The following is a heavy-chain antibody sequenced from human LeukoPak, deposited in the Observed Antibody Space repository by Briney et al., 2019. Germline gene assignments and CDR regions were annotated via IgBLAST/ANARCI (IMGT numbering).Heavy chain of an antibody. Sequence: ASVKVSCKASGYTFIDYYMHWVRQAPGQGLEWMGWINPNSGDTKDAQKFQGRVTMTRDTSINTAYMELSRLRSDDTAVYYCARVMAVDNDLTMFANEDDAFDIWGQGTMVTVSS. V-gene: IGHV1-2*02. CDR3: ARVMAVDNDLTMFANEDDAFDI. CDR1: GYTFIDYY. CDR2: INPNSGDT. D-gene: IGHD2-8*01. J-gene: IGHJ3*02.